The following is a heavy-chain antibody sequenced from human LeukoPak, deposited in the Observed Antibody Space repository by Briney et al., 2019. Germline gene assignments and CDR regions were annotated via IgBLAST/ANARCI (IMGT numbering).Heavy chain of an antibody. D-gene: IGHD2-2*01. CDR3: ASRYCSSTSCLPFDP. CDR2: IYYSGST. Sequence: SETLSLTCTVSGGSISSGDYYWSWIRQPPGKGLEWIGYIYYSGSTYYNPSLKSRVTISVDTSKNQFSLKLSSVTAADTAVYYYASRYCSSTSCLPFDPWGQGTLVTVSS. CDR1: GGSISSGDYY. J-gene: IGHJ5*02. V-gene: IGHV4-30-4*01.